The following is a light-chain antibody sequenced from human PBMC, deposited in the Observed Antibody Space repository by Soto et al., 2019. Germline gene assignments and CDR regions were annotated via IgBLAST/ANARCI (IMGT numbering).Light chain of an antibody. Sequence: AIRMTQSPSSLSASTGDRVTITCRAIQGISSYLAWYQQKPGKAPKLLIYAASTLQSGVRSRFSGSGSGTDFNLTIRCLQSEDFATYYCQQYYSYPRTFGQGNKVEIK. CDR2: AAS. J-gene: IGKJ1*01. CDR1: QGISSY. V-gene: IGKV1-8*01. CDR3: QQYYSYPRT.